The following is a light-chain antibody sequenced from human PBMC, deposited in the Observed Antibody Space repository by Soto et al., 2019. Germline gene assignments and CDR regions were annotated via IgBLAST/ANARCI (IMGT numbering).Light chain of an antibody. CDR2: KAS. V-gene: IGKV1-6*01. CDR1: QGIDNY. Sequence: AIQLTQSPSSLSASVGDRVAITSRASQGIDNYLAWYQQKPGKAPKLLIYKASTLKSGVPSRFSGSGSGTEFTLTISSLQPEDSATYYCLQDINYPWTFGQGTKVDIK. CDR3: LQDINYPWT. J-gene: IGKJ1*01.